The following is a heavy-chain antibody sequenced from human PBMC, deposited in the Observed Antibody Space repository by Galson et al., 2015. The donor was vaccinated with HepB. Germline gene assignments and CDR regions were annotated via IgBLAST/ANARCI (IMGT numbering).Heavy chain of an antibody. CDR3: ARGTYCSGGSCYLNY. D-gene: IGHD2-15*01. Sequence: SVKVSCKASGYTFTSYFMHWVRQAPGQGLEWMAIINPSGGRTTYAQNFKGRVTVTRDTSTSTVFMELNSLRSEDTAVYYCARGTYCSGGSCYLNYWGQGTLVTVSS. CDR1: GYTFTSYF. J-gene: IGHJ4*02. CDR2: INPSGGRT. V-gene: IGHV1-46*01.